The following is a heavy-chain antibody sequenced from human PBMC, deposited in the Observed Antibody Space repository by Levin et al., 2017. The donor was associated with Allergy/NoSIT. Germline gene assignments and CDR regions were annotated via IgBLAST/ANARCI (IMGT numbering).Heavy chain of an antibody. CDR3: AKGIEEMATIARGSGMDV. CDR2: ISWNSGSI. J-gene: IGHJ6*02. D-gene: IGHD5-24*01. CDR1: GFTFDDYA. V-gene: IGHV3-9*01. Sequence: GGSLRLSCAASGFTFDDYAMHWVRQAPGKGLEWVSGISWNSGSIGYADSVKGRFTISRDNAKNSLYLQMNSLRAEDTALYYCAKGIEEMATIARGSGMDVWGQGTTVTVSS.